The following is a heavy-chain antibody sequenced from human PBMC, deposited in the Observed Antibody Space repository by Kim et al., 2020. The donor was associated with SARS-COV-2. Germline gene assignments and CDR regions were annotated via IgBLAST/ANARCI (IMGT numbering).Heavy chain of an antibody. CDR2: ISYDGSNK. D-gene: IGHD3-10*01. CDR3: AKDLISGSLSVAFDI. CDR1: GFTFSSYG. V-gene: IGHV3-30*18. Sequence: GGSLRLSCAASGFTFSSYGMHWVRQAPGKGLEWVAVISYDGSNKYYADSVKGRFTISRDNSKNTLYLQMNSLRAEDTAVYYCAKDLISGSLSVAFDIWG. J-gene: IGHJ3*02.